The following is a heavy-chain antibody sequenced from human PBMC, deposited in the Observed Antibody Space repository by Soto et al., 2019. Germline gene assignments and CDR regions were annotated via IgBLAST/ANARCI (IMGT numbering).Heavy chain of an antibody. CDR1: GGTLSSFINYP. Sequence: QMQLVQSGAEVKKPGSSVKVSCKASGGTLSSFINYPINWVRQAPGQELEWMGGIVPNVGTVNYAQKFQVRVTITADKSTGTAYMEVSSLRSEDTALYYCARRDTSGFLRYFDNWGQGTLVTVSS. V-gene: IGHV1-69*06. J-gene: IGHJ4*02. CDR2: IVPNVGTV. D-gene: IGHD3-3*01. CDR3: ARRDTSGFLRYFDN.